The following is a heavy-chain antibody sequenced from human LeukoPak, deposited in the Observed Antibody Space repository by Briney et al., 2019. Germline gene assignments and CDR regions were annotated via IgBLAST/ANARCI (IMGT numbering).Heavy chain of an antibody. J-gene: IGHJ6*02. V-gene: IGHV4-30-4*01. CDR3: ARGDYYYGIDV. CDR1: GGSISSGDYY. Sequence: SETLSLTCTVSGGSISSGDYYWSWIRQPTGKGLEWIGYIYYSGSTYYNPSLKSRVTISVDTSKNQFSLKLSSVTAADTAVYYCARGDYYYGIDVWGQGTTVTVSS. CDR2: IYYSGST.